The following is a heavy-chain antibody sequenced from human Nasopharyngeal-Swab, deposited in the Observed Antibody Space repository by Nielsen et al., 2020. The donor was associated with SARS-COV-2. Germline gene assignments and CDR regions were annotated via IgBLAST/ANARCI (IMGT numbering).Heavy chain of an antibody. V-gene: IGHV3-30-3*01. Sequence: GGSLRLSCAASGFTFSSYAMHWVRQAPGKGLEWVAVISYDGSNKYYADSVKGRFTISRDNSKNTLYLQMNSLRAEDTAVYYCARDKSDSSNYWGQGTLGHRLL. CDR3: ARDKSDSSNY. CDR2: ISYDGSNK. J-gene: IGHJ4*02. CDR1: GFTFSSYA. D-gene: IGHD3-22*01.